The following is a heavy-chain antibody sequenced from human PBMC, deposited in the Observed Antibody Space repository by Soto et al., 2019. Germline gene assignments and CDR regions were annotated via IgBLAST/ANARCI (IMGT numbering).Heavy chain of an antibody. V-gene: IGHV1-69*02. J-gene: IGHJ4*02. CDR2: IIPILDIT. CDR1: GGTFSSYP. D-gene: IGHD1-7*01. CDR3: ARPTSTGPTSAYYFDY. Sequence: QVQLVQSGAEVKKPGSSVKVSCKASGGTFSSYPISWVRQAPGQGLEWMGRIIPILDITDSAQRFQGRVTITAHKSTSTAYMELTSLSSDDTAVYYCARPTSTGPTSAYYFDYWGQGTLVTVSS.